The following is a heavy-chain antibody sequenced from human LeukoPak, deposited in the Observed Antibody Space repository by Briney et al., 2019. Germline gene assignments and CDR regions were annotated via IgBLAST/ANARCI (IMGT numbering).Heavy chain of an antibody. CDR3: ARSRDFWSGYGAPHDAFDI. J-gene: IGHJ3*02. CDR2: IYTSGST. D-gene: IGHD3-3*01. CDR1: GGSISSYY. V-gene: IGHV4-4*07. Sequence: PSETLSLTCTVSGGSISSYYWSWIRQPAGKGLEWIGRIYTSGSTNYNPSLKSRVTMSVDTSKNQFSLKLSSVTAADTAVYYCARSRDFWSGYGAPHDAFDIWGQGTMVTVSS.